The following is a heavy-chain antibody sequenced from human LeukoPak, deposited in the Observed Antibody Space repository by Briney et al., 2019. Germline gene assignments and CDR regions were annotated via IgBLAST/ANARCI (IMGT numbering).Heavy chain of an antibody. CDR3: TTYPMVYAFNY. CDR1: GFTFSNAW. CDR2: IKSKTDGGTT. Sequence: GGSLRLSCGASGFTFSNAWMSWVRQAPGKGLEWVGRIKSKTDGGTTDYAAPVKGRFTISRDDSKNTLFLQMNSLKTEDTAVYYCTTYPMVYAFNYWGQGTLVTVSS. J-gene: IGHJ4*02. V-gene: IGHV3-15*01. D-gene: IGHD2-8*01.